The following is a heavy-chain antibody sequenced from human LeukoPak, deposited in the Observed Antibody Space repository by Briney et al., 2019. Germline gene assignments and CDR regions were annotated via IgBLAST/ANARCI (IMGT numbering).Heavy chain of an antibody. Sequence: PGGPLRLSCAASGFTFSSYWMSWVRQAPGKGLEWVANIKQDGSEKYYVDSVKGRFTISRDNAKNSLYLQMNSLRAEDTAVYYCARGGTYYDFWSGPPYYYYYYYGMDVWGQGTTVTVSS. V-gene: IGHV3-7*01. CDR2: IKQDGSEK. D-gene: IGHD3-3*01. J-gene: IGHJ6*02. CDR3: ARGGTYYDFWSGPPYYYYYYYGMDV. CDR1: GFTFSSYW.